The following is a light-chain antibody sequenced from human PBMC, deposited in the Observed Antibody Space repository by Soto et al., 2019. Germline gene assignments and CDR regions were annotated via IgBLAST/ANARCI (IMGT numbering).Light chain of an antibody. CDR3: QQYDNLPLT. J-gene: IGKJ4*01. CDR1: QDIKNY. CDR2: DAS. Sequence: IQMTQSPSSLSASVGDRVTITCQASQDIKNYLNWYQQKSGKAPKLLIYDASDLETGVPSRFSGSGSGTDFTFTINSLQPEDIATYYCQQYDNLPLTFCGGTKVDIK. V-gene: IGKV1-33*01.